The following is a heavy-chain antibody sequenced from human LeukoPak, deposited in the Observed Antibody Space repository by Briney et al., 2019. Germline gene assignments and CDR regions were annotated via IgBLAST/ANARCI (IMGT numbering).Heavy chain of an antibody. CDR1: GFTFSSYG. Sequence: GGSLRLSCAASGFTFSSYGMHWVRQAPGKGLEWVAFIRYDGSNKYYADSVKGRFTISRDNSKNTLYLQMNSLRAEDTAVYYCAKDYLPGVAVRQGGYYYMDVWGKGTTVTVSS. D-gene: IGHD2-15*01. CDR2: IRYDGSNK. J-gene: IGHJ6*03. CDR3: AKDYLPGVAVRQGGYYYMDV. V-gene: IGHV3-30*02.